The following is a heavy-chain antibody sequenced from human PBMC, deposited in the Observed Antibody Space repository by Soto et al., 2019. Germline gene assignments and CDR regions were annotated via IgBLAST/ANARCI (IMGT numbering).Heavy chain of an antibody. V-gene: IGHV3-23*01. CDR2: INGSGGST. J-gene: IGHJ5*02. CDR1: GVTFGRYA. D-gene: IGHD3-22*01. CDR3: AKEHYYDSSGSYLWGRHLDP. Sequence: RXPSGAGYGVTFGRYAMSWVRQAPGKGLEWVSAINGSGGSTYYADSVKGRFSISRDNSKNTLYLQMNSLRAEDTAVYYCAKEHYYDSSGSYLWGRHLDPCGQRTLVTVSS.